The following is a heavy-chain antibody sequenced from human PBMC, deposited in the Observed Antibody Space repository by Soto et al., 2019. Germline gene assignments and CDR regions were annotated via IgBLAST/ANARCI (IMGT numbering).Heavy chain of an antibody. D-gene: IGHD2-15*01. J-gene: IGHJ6*02. CDR1: GFTFSSYA. Sequence: GGSLRLSCAASGFTFSSYAMHWVRQAPGKGLEWVAVISYDGSNKYYADSVKGRFTISRDNSKNTLYLQMNSLRAEDTAVYYCARDGYCSGGSCYTDEWYYYGMDVWGQGTTVTVSS. V-gene: IGHV3-30-3*01. CDR3: ARDGYCSGGSCYTDEWYYYGMDV. CDR2: ISYDGSNK.